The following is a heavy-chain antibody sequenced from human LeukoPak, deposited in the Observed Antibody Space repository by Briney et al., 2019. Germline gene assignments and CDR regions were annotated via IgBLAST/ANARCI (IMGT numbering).Heavy chain of an antibody. Sequence: QAGGSLRLSCAASGFFFSKNGMHWVRQAPGKGLEWVAFIRHDESKKNYADSVKGRFTISRDNSKNTLSLQMNSLRADDTAVYYCAKFSYGDYVAWGQGTLVTVSS. CDR2: IRHDESKK. CDR1: GFFFSKNG. CDR3: AKFSYGDYVA. J-gene: IGHJ5*02. V-gene: IGHV3-30*02. D-gene: IGHD4-17*01.